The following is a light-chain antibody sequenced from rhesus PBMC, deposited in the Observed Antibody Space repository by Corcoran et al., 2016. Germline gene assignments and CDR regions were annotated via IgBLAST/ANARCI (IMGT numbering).Light chain of an antibody. Sequence: DIQMTQSPSSLSASVGDRVTITCRASQGISYWLAWYQQNPGKAPNLLIYKASNLQSGVPSRFSGSGCGTDVTLTISSLQPEDFATYYCQQYYSAPYNFGQGTKVEIK. CDR1: QGISYW. J-gene: IGKJ2*01. V-gene: IGKV1-21*01. CDR3: QQYYSAPYN. CDR2: KAS.